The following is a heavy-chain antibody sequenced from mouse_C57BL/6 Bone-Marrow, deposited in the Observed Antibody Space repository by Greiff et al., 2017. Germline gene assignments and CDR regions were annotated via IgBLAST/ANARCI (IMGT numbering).Heavy chain of an antibody. V-gene: IGHV1-72*01. Sequence: VQLQQPGAELVKPGASVKLSCKASGYTFTSYWMHWVKQRPGRGLEWIGRIDPNSGGTTYNEKFKSNATLTVYKPYSTAYRQLSSLTSEDSAVYICARGGNYYSYYAMDYWGQGTSGTVSS. CDR1: GYTFTSYW. D-gene: IGHD2-1*01. J-gene: IGHJ4*01. CDR3: ARGGNYYSYYAMDY. CDR2: IDPNSGGT.